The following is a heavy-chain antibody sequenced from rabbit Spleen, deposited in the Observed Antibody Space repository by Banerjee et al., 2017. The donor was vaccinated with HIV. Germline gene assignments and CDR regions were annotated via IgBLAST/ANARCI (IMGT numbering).Heavy chain of an antibody. V-gene: IGHV1S7*01. D-gene: IGHD4-1*01. Sequence: QLTETGGGLVQPGGSLTLSCKASGIDFTNYYISWVRQAPGKGLEWIGIIYAGKGSTDYASWVNGRFTISSDNAQSTVDLKMTSLTAADTATYFCARAIVPWLGLTRLDLWGQGTLVTVS. J-gene: IGHJ3*01. CDR1: GIDFTNYY. CDR3: ARAIVPWLGLTRLDL. CDR2: IYAGKGST.